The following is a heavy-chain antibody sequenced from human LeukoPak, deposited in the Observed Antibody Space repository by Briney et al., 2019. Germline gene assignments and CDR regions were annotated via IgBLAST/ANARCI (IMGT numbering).Heavy chain of an antibody. Sequence: PSETLSLTCTVSGGSISSYYRSWIPQPAGKGLEWIGRIYTSGSTNYNPSLKSRVSISVDKSKNQFSLKLSSVTAADTAVYYCARDLSYVTSSLQEHWFDPWGQGTLVTVSS. CDR3: ARDLSYVTSSLQEHWFDP. V-gene: IGHV4-4*07. CDR1: GGSISSYY. D-gene: IGHD3-10*02. J-gene: IGHJ5*02. CDR2: IYTSGST.